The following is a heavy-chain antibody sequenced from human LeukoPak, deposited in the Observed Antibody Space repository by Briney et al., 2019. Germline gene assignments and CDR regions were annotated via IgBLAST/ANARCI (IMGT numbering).Heavy chain of an antibody. CDR1: GFTFDDYA. CDR3: AKERDYGPADY. J-gene: IGHJ4*02. CDR2: ISWNSGST. Sequence: GGSLRLSCAASGFTFDDYAMHWVRQAPGKGLEWVSGISWNSGSTDYADSVKGRFTVSRDNSKNALFLQMNSLRAEDTAIYYCAKERDYGPADYWGQGALVTVSS. V-gene: IGHV3-9*01. D-gene: IGHD4/OR15-4a*01.